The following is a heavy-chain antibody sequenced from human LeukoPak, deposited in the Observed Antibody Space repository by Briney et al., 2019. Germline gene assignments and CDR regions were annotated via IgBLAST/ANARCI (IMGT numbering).Heavy chain of an antibody. J-gene: IGHJ3*02. V-gene: IGHV1-18*01. CDR1: GYTFTSYG. CDR2: ISAYNGNT. Sequence: ASVKVSCKASGYTFTSYGISWVRQAPGQGLEWMGWISAYNGNTNYAQKLQGRVTMTTDTSTSTAYMELRSLRSDDTAVYYCARIFGVVIYTDAFDIWGQGTMVTVSS. CDR3: ARIFGVVIYTDAFDI. D-gene: IGHD3-3*01.